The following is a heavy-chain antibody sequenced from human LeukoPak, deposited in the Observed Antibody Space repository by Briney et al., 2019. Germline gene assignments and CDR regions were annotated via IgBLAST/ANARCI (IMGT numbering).Heavy chain of an antibody. CDR2: ISSSGSTI. CDR3: ARELDASGGGAFDI. V-gene: IGHV3-48*04. D-gene: IGHD2-8*02. Sequence: GGSLRLSCAASGFTFSSYAMSWVRQAPGKGLEWVSYISSSGSTIYYADSVKGRFTISRDNAKNSLYLQMNSLRAEDTAVYYCARELDASGGGAFDIWGQGTMVTVSS. CDR1: GFTFSSYA. J-gene: IGHJ3*02.